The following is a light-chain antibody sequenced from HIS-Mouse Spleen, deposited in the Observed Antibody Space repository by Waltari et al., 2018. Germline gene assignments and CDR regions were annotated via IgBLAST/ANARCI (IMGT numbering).Light chain of an antibody. CDR3: YSTDSSGNHRV. V-gene: IGLV3-10*01. Sequence: SYELTQPPSVSVSPGPTARTTSSGDALPKKYPYWYQQKSGQAPVLVIYEDSKRPSGIPERFSGSSSGTMATLTISGAQVEDEADYYCYSTDSSGNHRVFGGGTKLTVL. CDR2: EDS. CDR1: ALPKKY. J-gene: IGLJ2*01.